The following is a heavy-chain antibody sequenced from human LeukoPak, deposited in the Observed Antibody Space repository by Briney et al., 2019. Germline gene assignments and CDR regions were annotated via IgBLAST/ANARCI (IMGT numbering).Heavy chain of an antibody. D-gene: IGHD5-12*01. V-gene: IGHV4-34*01. CDR1: GGSFSGYY. Sequence: SETLSLTCAVYGGSFSGYYWSWIRQPPRKGLEWIGEITHSGSTNYNPSLKSRVTISVDTSKNQFSLKLTSVTAADTAVYYCARPGYSGYDIDYWGQGTLVTVSS. CDR2: ITHSGST. CDR3: ARPGYSGYDIDY. J-gene: IGHJ4*02.